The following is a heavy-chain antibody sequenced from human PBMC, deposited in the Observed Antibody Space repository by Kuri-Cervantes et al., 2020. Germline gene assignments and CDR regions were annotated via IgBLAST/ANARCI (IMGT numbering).Heavy chain of an antibody. V-gene: IGHV1-69*04. CDR2: IIPILGIA. CDR3: AREGGYSGYGDY. D-gene: IGHD5-12*01. Sequence: SVKVSCKASGGTFSSYTISWVRQAPGQGLEWMGRIIPILGIANYAQKFQGRVTITADKSMSTAYMELSSLRSEDTAVYYCAREGGYSGYGDYWGQGTLVTVSS. J-gene: IGHJ4*02. CDR1: GGTFSSYT.